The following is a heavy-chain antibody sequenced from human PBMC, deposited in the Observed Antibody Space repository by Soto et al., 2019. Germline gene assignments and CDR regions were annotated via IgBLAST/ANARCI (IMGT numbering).Heavy chain of an antibody. Sequence: GESLKISCKGSGYSFTSYWISWVRQMPGKGLEWMGRIDPSDSYTNYSPSFQGHVTISAVKSISTAYLQWSSLKASDTAMYYCARGMVSGTIFGVVINYGMDVWGQGTTVTVSS. J-gene: IGHJ6*02. CDR2: IDPSDSYT. D-gene: IGHD3-3*01. CDR1: GYSFTSYW. V-gene: IGHV5-10-1*01. CDR3: ARGMVSGTIFGVVINYGMDV.